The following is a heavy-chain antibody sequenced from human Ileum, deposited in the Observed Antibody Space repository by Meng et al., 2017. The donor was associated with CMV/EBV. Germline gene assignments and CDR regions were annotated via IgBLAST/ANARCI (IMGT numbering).Heavy chain of an antibody. V-gene: IGHV3-73*01. J-gene: IGHJ5*02. D-gene: IGHD1-20*01. CDR1: GFTFSGSA. CDR3: TRLDNNCWFDP. CDR2: IRSKPYNYAT. Sequence: GESLKISCAASGFTFSGSAMHWVRQASGKGLEWVGHIRSKPYNYATAYAASVKGRFTISRDDSKNTAYLQMNSLKTEDTAVYYCTRLDNNCWFDPWGQGTLVTVSS.